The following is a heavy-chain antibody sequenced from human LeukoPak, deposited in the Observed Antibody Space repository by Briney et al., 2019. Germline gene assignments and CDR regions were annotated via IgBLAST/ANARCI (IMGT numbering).Heavy chain of an antibody. CDR2: IYYSGST. Sequence: SEPLSLTCTVSGGSLSSYYWSWIRQPPGTGLEWIGHIYYSGSTNYNPSLTSRATISVDTSKNQFSLKLGSVTTADTAVYYCARGYCTNGVCYIGPFDYWGQGTLVTVSS. V-gene: IGHV4-59*01. J-gene: IGHJ4*02. CDR1: GGSLSSYY. CDR3: ARGYCTNGVCYIGPFDY. D-gene: IGHD2-8*01.